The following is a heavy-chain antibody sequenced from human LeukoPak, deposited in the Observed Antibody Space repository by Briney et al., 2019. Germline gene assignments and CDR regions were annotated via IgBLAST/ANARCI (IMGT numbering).Heavy chain of an antibody. CDR3: AKGGSYYGIYFDY. CDR2: IYYSGST. V-gene: IGHV4-61*08. CDR1: GGSISSGGYS. Sequence: PSETLSLTCAVSGGSISSGGYSWSWIRQPPGKGLEWIGYIYYSGSTNYNPSLKSRVTISVDTSKNQFSLKLSSVTAADTAVYYCAKGGSYYGIYFDYWGQGTLVTVSS. D-gene: IGHD1-26*01. J-gene: IGHJ4*02.